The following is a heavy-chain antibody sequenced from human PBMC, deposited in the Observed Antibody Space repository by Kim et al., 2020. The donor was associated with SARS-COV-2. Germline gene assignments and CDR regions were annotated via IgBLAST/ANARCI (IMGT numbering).Heavy chain of an antibody. D-gene: IGHD3-10*01. CDR2: INHSGST. Sequence: SETLSLTCAVYGGSFSGYYWSWIRQPPGKGLEWIGEINHSGSTNYNPSLKSRVTISVDTSKNQFSPKLSSVTAADTAVYYCAVWFGELFVYWGQGTLVTVSS. V-gene: IGHV4-34*01. J-gene: IGHJ4*02. CDR3: AVWFGELFVY. CDR1: GGSFSGYY.